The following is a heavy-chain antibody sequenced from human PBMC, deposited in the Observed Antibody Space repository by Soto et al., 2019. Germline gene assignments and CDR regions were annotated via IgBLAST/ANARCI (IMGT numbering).Heavy chain of an antibody. V-gene: IGHV3-66*04. CDR3: ARHGYSYGGGYFDY. CDR1: EFTFSDYA. Sequence: GGSLRLSCAASEFTFSDYAMSWVRQAPGEGLEWVSVIYSGGSAYYADSVKGRFTISRDNSKNTLYLQMNSLRAEDTAVYYCARHGYSYGGGYFDYWGQGTLVTVSS. J-gene: IGHJ4*02. D-gene: IGHD5-18*01. CDR2: IYSGGSA.